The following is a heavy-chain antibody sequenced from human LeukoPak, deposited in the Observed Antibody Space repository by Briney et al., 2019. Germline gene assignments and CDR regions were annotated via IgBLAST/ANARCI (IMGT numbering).Heavy chain of an antibody. Sequence: PGGSLRLSCAASGFTVSSNYMSWVRQAPGKGLEWVSAISGSGGSTYYADSVKGRFTISRDNSKNTLYLQMNSLRAEDTAVYYCARETFGTGTTSSAFDIWGQGTMVTVSS. CDR1: GFTVSSNY. CDR2: ISGSGGST. CDR3: ARETFGTGTTSSAFDI. D-gene: IGHD1-7*01. V-gene: IGHV3-23*01. J-gene: IGHJ3*02.